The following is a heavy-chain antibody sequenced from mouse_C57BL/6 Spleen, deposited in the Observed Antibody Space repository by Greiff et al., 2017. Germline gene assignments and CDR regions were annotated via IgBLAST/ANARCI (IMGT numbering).Heavy chain of an antibody. CDR3: ANLGDPFAY. D-gene: IGHD3-3*01. CDR1: GFSLTSYG. J-gene: IGHJ3*01. CDR2: IWGDGST. V-gene: IGHV2-3*01. Sequence: VKVVESGPGLVAPSQSLSITCTVSGFSLTSYGVSWVRQPPGKGLEWLGVIWGDGSTNYHSALISRLSSSKDNSKSQVFLKLNSLQTDDTATYYCANLGDPFAYWGQGTLVTVSA.